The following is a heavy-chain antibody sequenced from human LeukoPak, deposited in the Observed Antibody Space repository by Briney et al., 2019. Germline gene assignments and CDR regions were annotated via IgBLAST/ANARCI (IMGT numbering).Heavy chain of an antibody. D-gene: IGHD3-3*01. J-gene: IGHJ6*03. Sequence: ASVKVSCKASGYTFTGYYMHWVRQAPGQGLEWMGWINPNSGGTNYAQKFQGRVTMTRDTSISTAYMELSRLRSDDTAVYYCARGMYDFWSGYYYYYYMDVWXXGTXVTXSS. CDR3: ARGMYDFWSGYYYYYYMDV. CDR2: INPNSGGT. V-gene: IGHV1-2*02. CDR1: GYTFTGYY.